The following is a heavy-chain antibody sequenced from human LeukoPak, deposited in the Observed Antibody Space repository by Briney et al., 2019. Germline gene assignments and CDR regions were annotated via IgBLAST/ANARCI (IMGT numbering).Heavy chain of an antibody. J-gene: IGHJ4*01. CDR3: ARVPYSTTWYRYFDY. Sequence: PGGSLRVSCAASGFTFSNYALSWVRQAPGKGLEWASAISGSGGSTYYAASVKGRFTISRDNSKNTLYLQMNSLRAEDAAVYYCARVPYSTTWYRYFDYWGHGTLVTVSS. D-gene: IGHD2-2*01. CDR2: ISGSGGST. CDR1: GFTFSNYA. V-gene: IGHV3-23*01.